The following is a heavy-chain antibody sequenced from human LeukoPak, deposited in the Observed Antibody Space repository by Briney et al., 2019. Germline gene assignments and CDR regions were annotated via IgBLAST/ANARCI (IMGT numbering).Heavy chain of an antibody. CDR3: AREGKGSTYYFDY. V-gene: IGHV1-69*13. CDR1: GGTFSSYA. Sequence: ASVNVSCKASGGTFSSYAISWVRQAPGQGLEWMGGIIPIFGTANYAQKFQGRVTITADESTSTAYMELSSLRSEDTAVYYCAREGKGSTYYFDYWGQGTLVTVSS. D-gene: IGHD2-15*01. CDR2: IIPIFGTA. J-gene: IGHJ4*02.